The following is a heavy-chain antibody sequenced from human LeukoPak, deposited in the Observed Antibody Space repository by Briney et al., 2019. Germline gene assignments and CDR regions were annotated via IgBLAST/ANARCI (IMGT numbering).Heavy chain of an antibody. J-gene: IGHJ6*03. CDR1: GFTFSSYW. Sequence: GGSLRLSCAASGFTFSSYWMHWVRQASGKGLVWVSRINSDGNSTTYADSVKGRFTISRDNAKNTLYLQMNSLRAEDTAVYYCARSASSGWPHYYYYYMDVWGKGTTVTVSS. D-gene: IGHD6-19*01. CDR2: INSDGNST. CDR3: ARSASSGWPHYYYYYMDV. V-gene: IGHV3-74*01.